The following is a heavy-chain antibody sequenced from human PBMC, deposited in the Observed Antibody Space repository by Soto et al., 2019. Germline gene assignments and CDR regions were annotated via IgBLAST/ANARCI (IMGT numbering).Heavy chain of an antibody. V-gene: IGHV4-61*01. J-gene: IGHJ4*02. CDR2: IYYSVST. D-gene: IGHD4-17*01. CDR3: ARDDYGHDY. Sequence: SETLSLTCTVSGGSVSSGSYYWSWIRQPPGKGLEWIGYIYYSVSTNYNPSLKSRVTISVDTSKNQFSLKLSSVTAADPAVYYCARDDYGHDYWGQGTPVTVSS. CDR1: GGSVSSGSYY.